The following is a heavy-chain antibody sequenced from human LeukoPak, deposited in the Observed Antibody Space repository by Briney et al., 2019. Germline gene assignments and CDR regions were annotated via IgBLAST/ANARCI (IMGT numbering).Heavy chain of an antibody. D-gene: IGHD1-26*01. Sequence: SETLSLTCAVSGGSISSSNWWSWVRPPPGKGLERIGEIYHSGSTNYNPSLKSRVTISVDKSKNQFSLKLSSVTAADTAVYYCASIVGATVSFDYWGQGTLVTVSS. CDR3: ASIVGATVSFDY. CDR1: GGSISSSNW. J-gene: IGHJ4*02. CDR2: IYHSGST. V-gene: IGHV4-4*02.